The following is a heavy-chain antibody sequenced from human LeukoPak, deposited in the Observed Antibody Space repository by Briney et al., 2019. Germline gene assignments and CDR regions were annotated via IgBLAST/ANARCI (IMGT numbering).Heavy chain of an antibody. Sequence: PSETLSLTCTVSGVSISSYYWSWIRQPAGKGLEWFGRIYTSGTTNYNPSLKSRVTMSVDTSKNQFSLKLSSVPAADTAVYYCARDRLGQLSPGGGFDPWGQGTLVTVSS. J-gene: IGHJ5*02. D-gene: IGHD5-12*01. V-gene: IGHV4-4*07. CDR3: ARDRLGQLSPGGGFDP. CDR1: GVSISSYY. CDR2: IYTSGTT.